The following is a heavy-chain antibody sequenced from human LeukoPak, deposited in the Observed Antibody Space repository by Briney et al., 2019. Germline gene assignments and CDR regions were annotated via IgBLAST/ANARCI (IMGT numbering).Heavy chain of an antibody. CDR2: IYSGGST. CDR1: RFTVSSNY. CDR3: ARDLGGSYSRIALGY. V-gene: IGHV3-53*01. D-gene: IGHD1-26*01. J-gene: IGHJ4*02. Sequence: GGSLRLSCAASRFTVSSNYMSWVRQAPGKGLEWVSVIYSGGSTYYADSVKGRFTISRDNSKNTLYLQMNSLRAEDTAVYYCARDLGGSYSRIALGYWGQGTLVTVSS.